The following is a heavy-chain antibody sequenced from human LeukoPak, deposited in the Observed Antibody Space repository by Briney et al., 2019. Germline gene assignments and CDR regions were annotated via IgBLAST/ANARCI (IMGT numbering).Heavy chain of an antibody. CDR1: GYTFTSYD. D-gene: IGHD5-12*01. J-gene: IGHJ6*03. V-gene: IGHV1-8*01. Sequence: ASVKVCCTASGYTFTSYDINWVRHATGQGLEWMGWMNPNSGNTGYAQKFQGRVTMTRNTSISTAYMELSSLRSEDTAVYYCARGVRGVATIAGSDYYYMDVWGKGTTVTVSS. CDR3: ARGVRGVATIAGSDYYYMDV. CDR2: MNPNSGNT.